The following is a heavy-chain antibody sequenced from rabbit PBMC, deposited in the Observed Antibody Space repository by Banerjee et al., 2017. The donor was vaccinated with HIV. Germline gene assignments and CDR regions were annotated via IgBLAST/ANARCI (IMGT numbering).Heavy chain of an antibody. D-gene: IGHD8-1*01. CDR1: GFSFSSNYW. CDR3: ARKEWYAGNGYPGL. V-gene: IGHV1S45*01. CDR2: IHTGSGGNT. Sequence: QEQLEESGGDLVKPEGSLTLTCTASGFSFSSNYWICWVRQAPGKGLEWIACIHTGSGGNTYYASWAKGRFTISKTSSTTVTLQMTSLTAADTATYFCARKEWYAGNGYPGLWGQGTLVTVS. J-gene: IGHJ3*01.